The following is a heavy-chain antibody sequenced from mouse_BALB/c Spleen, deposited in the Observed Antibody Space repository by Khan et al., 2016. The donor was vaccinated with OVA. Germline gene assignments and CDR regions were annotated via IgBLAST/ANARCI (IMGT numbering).Heavy chain of an antibody. CDR3: ATSYFYGYYFDY. J-gene: IGHJ2*01. D-gene: IGHD1-1*01. V-gene: IGHV5-17*02. Sequence: EVELVESGGGLVQPGGSRKLSCAASGFTFSTYGMHWVRQAPEKGLEWVAYISGDSSTAYYADTVKGRFTISRDNPKNTLFLQMTSLMSEDTARDYAATSYFYGYYFDYWGQGTTLTVSS. CDR2: ISGDSSTA. CDR1: GFTFSTYG.